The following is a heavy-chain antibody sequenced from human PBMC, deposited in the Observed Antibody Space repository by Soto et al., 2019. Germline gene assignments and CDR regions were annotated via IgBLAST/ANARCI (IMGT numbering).Heavy chain of an antibody. Sequence: GGSLRLSCAASGFTVSDYDMGWVRQAPGKGLEWVSPIRGDGGATYHADSVEGRLTISRDTSEDTVYLQMNSLRAEDTALYYCAKDRRGGEYPAFDLWGQGTMVTVSS. CDR2: IRGDGGAT. V-gene: IGHV3-23*01. CDR1: GFTVSDYD. J-gene: IGHJ3*01. D-gene: IGHD2-21*01. CDR3: AKDRRGGEYPAFDL.